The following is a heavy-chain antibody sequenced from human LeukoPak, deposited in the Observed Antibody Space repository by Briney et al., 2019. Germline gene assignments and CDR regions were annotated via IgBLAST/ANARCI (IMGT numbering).Heavy chain of an antibody. CDR1: AFTFSSYW. V-gene: IGHV3-74*01. CDR3: ARDGLALSDYFDY. J-gene: IGHJ4*02. CDR2: INSDGSST. Sequence: GGSLRLSCAASAFTFSSYWMHWVRQAPGKGLVWVSRINSDGSSTSYADSVKGRFTISRDNAKNTLYLQMNSLRAEDTAVYYCARDGLALSDYFDYWGQGTLVTISS. D-gene: IGHD3/OR15-3a*01.